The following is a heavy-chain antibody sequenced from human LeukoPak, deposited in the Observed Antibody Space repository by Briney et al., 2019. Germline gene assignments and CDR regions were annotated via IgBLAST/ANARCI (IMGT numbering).Heavy chain of an antibody. CDR3: ARDSIRMTTVTTVDWFDP. V-gene: IGHV1-18*01. J-gene: IGHJ5*02. CDR1: GYTFTSYG. CDR2: ISAYNGNT. Sequence: GASVKVSCKASGYTFTSYGISWVRQAPGQGLEWMGWISAYNGNTNYAQKLQGRVTMTTDTSTSTAYMELRSLRSDDTAVYYCARDSIRMTTVTTVDWFDPWGQGTLVTVSS. D-gene: IGHD4-17*01.